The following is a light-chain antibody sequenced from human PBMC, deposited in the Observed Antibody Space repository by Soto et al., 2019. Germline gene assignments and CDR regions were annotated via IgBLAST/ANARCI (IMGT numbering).Light chain of an antibody. J-gene: IGLJ3*02. CDR2: EVS. CDR3: FSYTTSSTLV. Sequence: QSALTQPASVSGSPGQSITISCTGTSSNVGGYNYVSWYQQHPAKAPKLMIYEVSNRPSGVSHRFSGSKSGNTASLTISGLQAEDEAYYYCFSYTTSSTLVFGGGTKLTVL. V-gene: IGLV2-14*01. CDR1: SSNVGGYNY.